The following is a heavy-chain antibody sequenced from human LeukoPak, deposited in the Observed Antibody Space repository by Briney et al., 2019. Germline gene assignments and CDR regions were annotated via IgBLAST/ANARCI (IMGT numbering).Heavy chain of an antibody. V-gene: IGHV3-23*01. Sequence: GGSLRLSCGASGFTFSSHAMTWVRQAPGKGLEWVSAISISGDTTYYADAVKGRFTISRDNSKNTLYLQMNSLRAVDTAVYYCAKDTAGDSYGNFDYWGQGTLVTVSS. CDR1: GFTFSSHA. J-gene: IGHJ4*02. CDR2: ISISGDTT. CDR3: AKDTAGDSYGNFDY. D-gene: IGHD5-18*01.